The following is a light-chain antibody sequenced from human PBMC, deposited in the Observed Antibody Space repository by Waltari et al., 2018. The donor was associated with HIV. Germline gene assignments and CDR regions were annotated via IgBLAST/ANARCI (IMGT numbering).Light chain of an antibody. CDR3: RQVTQFPWT. Sequence: DIVMTQSPLTSSVTLGQPASISCKSSESLVHSDGNTYLTWLHQRPGQPPRLLIPKISSRFSGVPDRFSGSGAGTDFTLKISRVEPEDVGVYYCRQVTQFPWTFGQGTKVEIK. CDR1: ESLVHSDGNTY. V-gene: IGKV2-24*01. CDR2: KIS. J-gene: IGKJ1*01.